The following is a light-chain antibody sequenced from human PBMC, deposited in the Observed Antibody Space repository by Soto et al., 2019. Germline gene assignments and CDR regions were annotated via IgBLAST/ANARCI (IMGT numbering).Light chain of an antibody. CDR3: CSYAGAYTLV. CDR2: DVN. Sequence: QSALTQPRSVSGSPGQSVTISCTGTSHDVGGYNYVSWYQEHPGKAPKLIIYDVNKRPSGVPDRFSASKSGNTASLTISGLQSEDEADYFCCSYAGAYTLVFGSGTKVTVL. J-gene: IGLJ1*01. CDR1: SHDVGGYNY. V-gene: IGLV2-11*01.